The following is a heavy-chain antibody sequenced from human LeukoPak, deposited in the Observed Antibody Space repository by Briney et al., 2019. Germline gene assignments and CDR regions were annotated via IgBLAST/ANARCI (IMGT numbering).Heavy chain of an antibody. CDR3: ARKNNGLHDAFDI. D-gene: IGHD1/OR15-1a*01. CDR1: GFTFDDYA. J-gene: IGHJ3*02. Sequence: PGGSLRLSCAASGFTFDDYAMHWVRQAPGKGLEWVSGISWNSGSIGYADSVKGRFTISRDNAKNSLYLQMNSLRAEDTAVYYCARKNNGLHDAFDIWGQGTMVTVSS. CDR2: ISWNSGSI. V-gene: IGHV3-9*01.